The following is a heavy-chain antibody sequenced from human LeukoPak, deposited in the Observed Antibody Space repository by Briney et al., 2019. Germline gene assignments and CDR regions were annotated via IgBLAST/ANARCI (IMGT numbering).Heavy chain of an antibody. CDR1: GGSINY. J-gene: IGHJ4*02. Sequence: SETLSLTCTVSGGSINYGGWIRQPPGKGLEWIWNIYYIGSTYYNPSLKSRVTISVDTSKNQFSLKLSSVTAADTAVYYCARLDDHYYDSSGRPYFDYWGQGTLVTVSS. V-gene: IGHV4-39*01. D-gene: IGHD3-22*01. CDR2: IYYIGST. CDR3: ARLDDHYYDSSGRPYFDY.